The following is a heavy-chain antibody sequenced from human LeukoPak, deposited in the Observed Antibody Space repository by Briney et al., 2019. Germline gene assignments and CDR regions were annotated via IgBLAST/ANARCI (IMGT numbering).Heavy chain of an antibody. Sequence: PSETLSLTCAVYGGSFSDYYWIWIRQPPGKGLEWIGEINHSGTTNYNPSLRSRVTISVDTSSNQFSLKLTSVTAADTSIYYCARGAGRKNDYIWGSYRYPIGARHYFDYWGLGTLVAVSS. CDR2: INHSGTT. CDR3: ARGAGRKNDYIWGSYRYPIGARHYFDY. D-gene: IGHD3-16*02. J-gene: IGHJ4*02. V-gene: IGHV4-34*01. CDR1: GGSFSDYY.